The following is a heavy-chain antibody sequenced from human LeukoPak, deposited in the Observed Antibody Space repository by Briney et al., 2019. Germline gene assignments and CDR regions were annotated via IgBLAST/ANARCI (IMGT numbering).Heavy chain of an antibody. CDR2: THTTGTT. CDR3: ARGRWKAGMDSPYYFDY. Sequence: SQTLSLTRSASGRSIGYYYWNCFPQPAAKGLEQTCRTHTTGTTHYHPSLKTRVTLSVDTSNIPFSLELTSVTTAATAVYYCARGRWKAGMDSPYYFDYWGQGTLVTVSS. J-gene: IGHJ4*02. V-gene: IGHV4-4*07. CDR1: GRSIGYYY. D-gene: IGHD2-2*03.